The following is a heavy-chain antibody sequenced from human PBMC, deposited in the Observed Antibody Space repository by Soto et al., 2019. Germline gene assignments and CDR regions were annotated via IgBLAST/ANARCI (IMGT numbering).Heavy chain of an antibody. CDR1: GFTFSSYG. Sequence: SLRLSCAASGFTFSSYGMHLVRQAPGKGLEWVAVIWYDGSNKYYADSVKGRFTISRDNSKNTLYLQMNSLRAEDTAVYYCARDYYDILTGYSMRNKNWFDPWGQGTLVTVSS. CDR2: IWYDGSNK. D-gene: IGHD3-9*01. V-gene: IGHV3-33*01. CDR3: ARDYYDILTGYSMRNKNWFDP. J-gene: IGHJ5*02.